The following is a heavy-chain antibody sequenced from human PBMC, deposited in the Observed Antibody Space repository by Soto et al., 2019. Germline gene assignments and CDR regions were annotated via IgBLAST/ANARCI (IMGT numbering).Heavy chain of an antibody. Sequence: SETLSLTCAVSGGSISSSNWWSWVRQPPGKGLEWIGEIYHSGSTNYNPSLKSRVTMSVDTSKNQFSLKLSSVTAADTAVYYCARATSGWPYYFDYWGQGTLVTVSS. V-gene: IGHV4-4*02. CDR2: IYHSGST. CDR3: ARATSGWPYYFDY. J-gene: IGHJ4*02. D-gene: IGHD6-19*01. CDR1: GGSISSSNW.